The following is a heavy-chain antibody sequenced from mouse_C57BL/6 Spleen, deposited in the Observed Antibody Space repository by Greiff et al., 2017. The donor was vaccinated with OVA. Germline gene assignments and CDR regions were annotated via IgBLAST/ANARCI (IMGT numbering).Heavy chain of an antibody. D-gene: IGHD4-1*01. J-gene: IGHJ3*01. CDR1: GYTFTDYE. CDR3: TRFTGTGFAY. V-gene: IGHV1-15*01. Sequence: SGAELVRPGASVTLSCKASGYTFTDYEMHWVKQTPVHGLEWIGAIDPETGGTAYNQKFKGKAILTADKSSSTAYMELRSLTSEDSAVYYCTRFTGTGFAYWGQGTLVTVSA. CDR2: IDPETGGT.